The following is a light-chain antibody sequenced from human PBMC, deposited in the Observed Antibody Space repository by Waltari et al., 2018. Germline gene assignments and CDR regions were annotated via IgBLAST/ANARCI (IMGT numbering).Light chain of an antibody. CDR3: CSYAGRGTYV. J-gene: IGLJ1*01. V-gene: IGLV2-23*02. CDR2: EVN. CDR1: TSDVGNYDL. Sequence: QSALTQPASVSGTPGQSITISCTGTTSDVGNYDLVSWYQQHPGKAPKLLICEVNKRPSGVSSRFSGSKSGNTASLTISGLQADDEADYYCCSYAGRGTYVFGSGTKVTVL.